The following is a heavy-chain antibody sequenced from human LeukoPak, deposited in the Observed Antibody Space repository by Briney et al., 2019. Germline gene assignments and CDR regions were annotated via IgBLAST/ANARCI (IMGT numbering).Heavy chain of an antibody. Sequence: SETLSLTCTVSGGSISSYYWSWIRQPPGKGLEWIGYIYYSGSTNYNPSLKSRVTISLDTSKNQFSLKLNSVTAADAALYYCARALRRITMITDAFDIWGQGTMVTVSS. V-gene: IGHV4-59*12. J-gene: IGHJ3*02. CDR3: ARALRRITMITDAFDI. D-gene: IGHD3-22*01. CDR2: IYYSGST. CDR1: GGSISSYY.